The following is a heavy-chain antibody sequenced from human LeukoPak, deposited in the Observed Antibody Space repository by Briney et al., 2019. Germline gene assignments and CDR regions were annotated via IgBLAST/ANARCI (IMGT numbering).Heavy chain of an antibody. V-gene: IGHV3-23*01. J-gene: IGHJ4*02. Sequence: GGSLRLSCAASGFTFNNYPMSWVRQAPGKGLEWVSSISENGGYTYYADSVKGRFAISRDNSNNTVNLQMYSLRAEDTAVYYCAKYTAKAPRRDLDYWGQGTLVTVSS. CDR1: GFTFNNYP. CDR2: ISENGGYT. D-gene: IGHD2-2*02. CDR3: AKYTAKAPRRDLDY.